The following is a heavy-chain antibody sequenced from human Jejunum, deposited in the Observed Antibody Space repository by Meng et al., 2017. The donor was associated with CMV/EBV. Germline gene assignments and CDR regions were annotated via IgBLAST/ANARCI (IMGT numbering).Heavy chain of an antibody. D-gene: IGHD1-26*01. V-gene: IGHV1-24*01. CDR1: GNTLSELS. CDR2: FDTEDGET. J-gene: IGHJ4*02. Sequence: SGNTLSELSLHWVRQAPGKGLEWMGGFDTEDGETIYEQTFKGRITMTEDTSTDTSHMELSSLTSEDTAIYYCATDLGMVGMSSGDSWGQGTLVTVSS. CDR3: ATDLGMVGMSSGDS.